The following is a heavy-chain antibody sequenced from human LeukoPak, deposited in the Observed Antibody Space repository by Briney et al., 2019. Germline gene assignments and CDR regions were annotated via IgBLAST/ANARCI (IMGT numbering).Heavy chain of an antibody. CDR3: ARDGNIVVVPEANWFDP. J-gene: IGHJ5*02. V-gene: IGHV1-2*02. CDR2: INPNSGGT. Sequence: ASVTVSCKASGYTFTGYYMHWVRQAPGQGRAWMGWINPNSGGTNYAQKFQGRVTMTRDTSISTAYMELSRLRSDDTAVYYCARDGNIVVVPEANWFDPWGQGTLVTVSS. D-gene: IGHD2-2*01. CDR1: GYTFTGYY.